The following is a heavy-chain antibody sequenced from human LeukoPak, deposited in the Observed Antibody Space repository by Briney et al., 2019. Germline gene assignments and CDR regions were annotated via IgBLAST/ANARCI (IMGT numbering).Heavy chain of an antibody. CDR1: GFTFSSFG. CDR2: IRDDGSDK. V-gene: IGHV3-30*02. D-gene: IGHD6-6*01. CDR3: AKDSVAPRPGRFER. Sequence: GGSLRLSCAASGFTFSSFGMHWVRQTPGKGLEWVAYIRDDGSDKQYVDSVKGRFTISRDKAKNTLYLQMNSLRGEDTSIYYCAKDSVAPRPGRFERWGQGTLVTVSS. J-gene: IGHJ5*02.